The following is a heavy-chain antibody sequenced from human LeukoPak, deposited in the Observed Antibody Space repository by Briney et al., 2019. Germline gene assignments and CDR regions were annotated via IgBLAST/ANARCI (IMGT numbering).Heavy chain of an antibody. CDR1: GYNFLAHY. CDR3: ARDLYGSLSYGLDT. CDR2: INSNTGGK. D-gene: IGHD3-16*01. Sequence: ASVKVSCKTSGYNFLAHYIHWVRQAPGQGLEWMGWINSNTGGKMIAQRFQGGVSLTRDTATTTAYLDVSRLTGDDTAVYFCARDLYGSLSYGLDTWGQGTLVIVPS. J-gene: IGHJ4*02. V-gene: IGHV1-2*02.